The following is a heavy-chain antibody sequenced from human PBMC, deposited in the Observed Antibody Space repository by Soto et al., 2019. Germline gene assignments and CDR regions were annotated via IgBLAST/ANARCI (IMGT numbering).Heavy chain of an antibody. CDR2: IIPIFGTA. V-gene: IGHV1-69*13. CDR1: GGTFSSYA. CDR3: ARTPGDILTGYYRELWFDP. J-gene: IGHJ5*02. D-gene: IGHD3-9*01. Sequence: SVKVSCKASGGTFSSYAISWVRQAPGQGLEWMGGIIPIFGTANYAQKFQGRVTITADESTSTAYMELSSLRSEDTAMYYCARTPGDILTGYYRELWFDPWGQGTLVTVSS.